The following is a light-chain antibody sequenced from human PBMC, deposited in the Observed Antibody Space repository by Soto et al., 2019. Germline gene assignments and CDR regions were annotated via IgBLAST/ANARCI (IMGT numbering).Light chain of an antibody. CDR3: CSYAGRSTPLV. J-gene: IGLJ2*01. CDR1: SSDVGSYNL. Sequence: QSVLTQPASVSGSPGQSITISCTGTSSDVGSYNLVSWYQQHPGKAPKLMIYEGSKRPSGVSNRFSGSKSGNTASLTISGLQAEDEADYYCCSYAGRSTPLVFGGGTQLTVL. CDR2: EGS. V-gene: IGLV2-23*01.